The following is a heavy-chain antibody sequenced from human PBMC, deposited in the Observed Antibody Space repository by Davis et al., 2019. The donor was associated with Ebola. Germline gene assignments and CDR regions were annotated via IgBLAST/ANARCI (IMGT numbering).Heavy chain of an antibody. CDR1: GGSISSGRYY. Sequence: PSETLSLTCTVSGGSISSGRYYWSWIRQPAGKGLEWIGHIYTSGNTNYNPSLKSRVTISVDTSKNQFSLNLSSVTAADTAVYYCATDATPRGLNGMDVWGQGTTVTVSS. CDR2: IYTSGNT. V-gene: IGHV4-61*09. D-gene: IGHD3-10*01. J-gene: IGHJ6*02. CDR3: ATDATPRGLNGMDV.